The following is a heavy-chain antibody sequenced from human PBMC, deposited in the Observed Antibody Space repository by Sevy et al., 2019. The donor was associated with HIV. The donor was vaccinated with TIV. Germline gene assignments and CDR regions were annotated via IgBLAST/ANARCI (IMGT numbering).Heavy chain of an antibody. CDR3: ARRVAAAGQGNEYFQH. CDR2: ISYGGST. CDR1: GGSITDKKYY. V-gene: IGHV4-39*01. D-gene: IGHD6-13*01. Sequence: SETLSLTCTVSGGSITDKKYYWAWIRQPPRKGLEWIGSISYGGSTYYNPSLQSRVTLSVDTCKNQFSLNLSSVTAADTAKYYCARRVAAAGQGNEYFQHWGRGTLVTVSS. J-gene: IGHJ1*01.